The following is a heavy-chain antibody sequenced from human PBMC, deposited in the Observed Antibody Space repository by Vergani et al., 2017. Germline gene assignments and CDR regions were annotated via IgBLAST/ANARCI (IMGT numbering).Heavy chain of an antibody. CDR2: ISWNSGSI. D-gene: IGHD7-27*01. V-gene: IGHV3-9*01. CDR3: AKEAGDLGYFDY. J-gene: IGHJ4*02. CDR1: GFTFDDYA. Sequence: EVQLVESGGGLVQPGRSLRLSCAASGFTFDDYAMHWVRQAPGKGLEWVSGISWNSGSIGYVDSVKGRFIICRDNAKNSLYLQMNSLRAEDTALYYCAKEAGDLGYFDYWGQGTLVTVSS.